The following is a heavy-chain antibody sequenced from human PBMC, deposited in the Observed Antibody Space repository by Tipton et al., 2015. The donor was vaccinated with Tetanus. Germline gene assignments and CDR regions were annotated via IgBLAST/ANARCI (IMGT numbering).Heavy chain of an antibody. CDR3: ARDSRVLGPWFY. J-gene: IGHJ4*02. V-gene: IGHV4-39*02. Sequence: TLSLTCTVSGGSISSSNYYWGWIRQPPGKGLEWIGRIFYSGTTNYYPSLKSRVTISVDTSKNQFSLKLSSVTAADTAVYYCARDSRVLGPWFYWGQGTLVTVSS. CDR2: IFYSGTT. D-gene: IGHD3-16*01. CDR1: GGSISSSNYY.